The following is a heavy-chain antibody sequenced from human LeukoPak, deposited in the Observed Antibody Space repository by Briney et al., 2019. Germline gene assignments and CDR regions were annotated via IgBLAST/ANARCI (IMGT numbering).Heavy chain of an antibody. J-gene: IGHJ4*02. D-gene: IGHD2-2*01. V-gene: IGHV1-2*02. CDR2: INPNSGGT. Sequence: ASVKVSCKASGYTFTSFYMHWVRQAPGQGLEWMGWINPNSGGTNYAQKFQGRVTMTRDTSISTAYMELSRLRSDDTAVYYCAGGYCSSTSCLGSYFDYWGQGTLVTVSS. CDR1: GYTFTSFY. CDR3: AGGYCSSTSCLGSYFDY.